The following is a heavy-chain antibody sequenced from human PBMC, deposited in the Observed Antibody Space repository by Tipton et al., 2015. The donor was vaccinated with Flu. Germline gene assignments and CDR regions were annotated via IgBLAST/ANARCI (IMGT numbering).Heavy chain of an antibody. CDR1: GFTFSSYW. D-gene: IGHD5-18*01. CDR3: ARATGRGIQLWSYGMDV. V-gene: IGHV3-7*01. J-gene: IGHJ6*02. CDR2: IKQDGSEK. Sequence: SLRLSCAASGFTFSSYWMSWVRQAPGKGLEWVANIKQDGSEKYYVDSVKGRFTISRDNAKNSLYLQMNSLRAEDTAVYYCARATGRGIQLWSYGMDVWGQGTTVTVSS.